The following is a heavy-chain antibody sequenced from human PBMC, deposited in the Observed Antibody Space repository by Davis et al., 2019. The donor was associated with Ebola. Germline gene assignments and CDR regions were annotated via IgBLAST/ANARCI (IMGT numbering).Heavy chain of an antibody. J-gene: IGHJ3*02. Sequence: GESLKISCKDSGNSFTNYWIGWVCQMPGKGLEWMGIIYTGDSDTRYSPSFRGQVTISADKSIRTAYLQWSSLKASDTAMYYCASLRRTITGMDDGFDIWGQGTMVTVSS. D-gene: IGHD1-20*01. V-gene: IGHV5-51*01. CDR1: GNSFTNYW. CDR2: IYTGDSDT. CDR3: ASLRRTITGMDDGFDI.